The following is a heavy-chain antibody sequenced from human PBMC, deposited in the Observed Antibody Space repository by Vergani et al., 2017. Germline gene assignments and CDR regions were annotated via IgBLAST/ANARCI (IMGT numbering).Heavy chain of an antibody. CDR1: GFTFNSYA. CDR2: ISGSGGSP. J-gene: IGHJ3*01. Sequence: EVQLLESGGGLVQPGGSLRLSCAASGFTFNSYAMTWVRQAPGKGLEWVSTISGSGGSPCYAYSVKGRFTISRDNSKNTLYLQMNSLRAEDTAVYYCAKGLAAAGYDAFDVWGQGTMVIVSS. D-gene: IGHD6-13*01. V-gene: IGHV3-23*01. CDR3: AKGLAAAGYDAFDV.